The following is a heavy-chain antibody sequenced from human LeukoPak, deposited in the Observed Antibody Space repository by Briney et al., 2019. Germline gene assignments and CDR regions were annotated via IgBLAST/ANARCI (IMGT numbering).Heavy chain of an antibody. J-gene: IGHJ4*02. CDR3: VRGVIITSPYYFDY. D-gene: IGHD3-10*01. Sequence: QAGGSLRLSCAASGFTFSSYAMSWVRQAPGKGLEWVSAISGSGGSTYYADSVKGRFTISRDNSKNTLYLQMNSLRAEDTAVYYCVRGVIITSPYYFDYWGQGTLVTVSS. V-gene: IGHV3-23*01. CDR2: ISGSGGST. CDR1: GFTFSSYA.